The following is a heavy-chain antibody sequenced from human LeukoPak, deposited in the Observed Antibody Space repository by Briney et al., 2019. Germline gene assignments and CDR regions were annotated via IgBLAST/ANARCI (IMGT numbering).Heavy chain of an antibody. CDR1: GFTFSSYI. CDR2: ISSSSSYI. CDR3: ASDYYDILTGYADFDY. V-gene: IGHV3-21*01. Sequence: GGSLRLSCAASGFTFSSYIMNWLRQAPGKGLEGVSSISSSSSYIYYADSVKGRFTISRDNAKNSLYLQMNSLRAEDTAVYYCASDYYDILTGYADFDYWGQGTLVTVSS. D-gene: IGHD3-9*01. J-gene: IGHJ4*02.